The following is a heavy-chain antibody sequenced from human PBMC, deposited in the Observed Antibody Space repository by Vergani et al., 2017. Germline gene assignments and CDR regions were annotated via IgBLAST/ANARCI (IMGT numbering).Heavy chain of an antibody. CDR2: ICHTEDT. D-gene: IGHD2-2*02. Sequence: QVQLQESGPGLVKPPGTLSLNCAVSGVSISSNNCWTWVRQPPGKGLEWIGEICHTEDTKYSPSLKSRVTVSVDESRNLFSLRRNSVTAADTAVYYCATIGYRRWGYYFDYWGQGILVTVSS. CDR3: ATIGYRRWGYYFDY. J-gene: IGHJ4*02. V-gene: IGHV4-4*03. CDR1: GVSISSNNC.